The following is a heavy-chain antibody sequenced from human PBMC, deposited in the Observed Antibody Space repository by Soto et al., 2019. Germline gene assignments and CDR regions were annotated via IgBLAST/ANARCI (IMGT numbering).Heavy chain of an antibody. J-gene: IGHJ6*03. V-gene: IGHV3-33*01. CDR2: IWYDGSNK. CDR3: ARGGPPPWMVGGYCSGGSCYEGYYYYYMDV. CDR1: GFTFSSYG. Sequence: QVQLVESGGGVVQPGRSLRLSCAASGFTFSSYGMHWVRQAPGKGLEWVAVIWYDGSNKYYADSVKGRFTISRDNSKNSLYLQMNSLRAEDRAVYYCARGGPPPWMVGGYCSGGSCYEGYYYYYMDVWGKGTTVTVSS. D-gene: IGHD2-15*01.